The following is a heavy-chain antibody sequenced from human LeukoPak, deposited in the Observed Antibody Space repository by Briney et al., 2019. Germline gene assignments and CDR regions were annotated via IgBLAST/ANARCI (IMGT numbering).Heavy chain of an antibody. V-gene: IGHV3-7*01. Sequence: GGSLRLSCAASGFTFSRHWMSWVRLAPGKGLEWVANIKQDGSGKYYVDSVKGRFTISRDNAKNSLSLQMNSLRAEDTALYYCARALRAQWLSFDYWGQGILVTVSS. J-gene: IGHJ4*02. CDR1: GFTFSRHW. D-gene: IGHD6-19*01. CDR3: ARALRAQWLSFDY. CDR2: IKQDGSGK.